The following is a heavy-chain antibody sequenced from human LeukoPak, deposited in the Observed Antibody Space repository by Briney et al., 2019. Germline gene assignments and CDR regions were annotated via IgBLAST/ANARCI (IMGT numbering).Heavy chain of an antibody. Sequence: ASVKVSCKASGYTFTTYPINWVRQAPGQGLEWMGILNPSSGSTSYAQRFQGRVTMTRDTSTSTFYMELRSLKSEDTAVYYCARDGEYYDSSGSYFDYWGQGTAVTVSS. CDR1: GYTFTTYP. D-gene: IGHD3-22*01. V-gene: IGHV1-46*01. CDR3: ARDGEYYDSSGSYFDY. J-gene: IGHJ4*02. CDR2: LNPSSGST.